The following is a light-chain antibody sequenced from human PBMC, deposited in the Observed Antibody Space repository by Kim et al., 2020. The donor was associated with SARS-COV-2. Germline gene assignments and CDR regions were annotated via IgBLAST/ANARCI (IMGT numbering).Light chain of an antibody. CDR2: DVS. J-gene: IGLJ2*01. V-gene: IGLV2-14*03. CDR3: SSYTSGSTL. CDR1: HTDIGAYNY. Sequence: PGHSITSSCTGTHTDIGAYNYVSWYQQHPGQAPRLLIYDVSNRPSGVSNRFSGSKSGNTASLAISGLQTEDEAHYYCSSYTSGSTLFGGGTQLTVL.